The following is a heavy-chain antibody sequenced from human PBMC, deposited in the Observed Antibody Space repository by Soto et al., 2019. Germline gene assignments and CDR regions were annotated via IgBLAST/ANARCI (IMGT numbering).Heavy chain of an antibody. CDR1: GGSISSADYY. V-gene: IGHV4-30-4*01. J-gene: IGHJ4*02. CDR2: IYYSGST. D-gene: IGHD4-17*01. CDR3: VRGHGNFDD. Sequence: SETLSLTCSVSGGSISSADYYWSWIRQPPGKGLEWIGYIYYSGSTYYNPSLKSRVTMSVDTSKNQFSLKLSSVTAADTAVYYCVRGHGNFDDWGQGTLVTVSS.